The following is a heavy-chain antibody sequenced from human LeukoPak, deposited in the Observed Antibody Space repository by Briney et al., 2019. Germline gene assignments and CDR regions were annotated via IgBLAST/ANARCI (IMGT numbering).Heavy chain of an antibody. CDR2: INPNGGST. Sequence: ASVKVSCKASGYTFTGYYMHWVRQAPGQGLEWMGIINPNGGSTSYAQKFQGRVTMTRDTSTSTVYMELSSLRSEDTAVYYCARAPGIAVAGPYYYYGMDVWGQGTTVTVSS. D-gene: IGHD6-19*01. J-gene: IGHJ6*02. CDR3: ARAPGIAVAGPYYYYGMDV. V-gene: IGHV1-46*01. CDR1: GYTFTGYY.